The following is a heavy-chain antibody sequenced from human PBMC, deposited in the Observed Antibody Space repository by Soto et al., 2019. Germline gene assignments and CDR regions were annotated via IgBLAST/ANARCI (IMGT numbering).Heavy chain of an antibody. D-gene: IGHD3-3*01. J-gene: IGHJ6*02. CDR2: IYHNATA. CDR1: GDSVSSGASH. Sequence: SETLSLTCTVSGDSVSSGASHWTWIRQSPGKGLEWIGYIYHNATADCNPSLKSRVSISVDTSKNQFSLKLTSATTADTAVYYCARDQNFWSGYYRGGMDVWGQGTTVTVSS. V-gene: IGHV4-61*08. CDR3: ARDQNFWSGYYRGGMDV.